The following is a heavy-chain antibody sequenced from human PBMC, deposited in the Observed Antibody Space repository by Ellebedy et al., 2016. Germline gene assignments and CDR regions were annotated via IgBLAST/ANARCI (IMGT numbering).Heavy chain of an antibody. Sequence: GESLKISCAASGFTFSSYAMSWVRQAPGKGLEWVSAISGSGGSTYYADSVKGRFTISRDNSKNTLYLQMNSLRAEDTAVYYCAKVLGSGSYDYYYYMDVWGKGTTVTVSS. CDR3: AKVLGSGSYDYYYYMDV. CDR1: GFTFSSYA. V-gene: IGHV3-23*01. J-gene: IGHJ6*03. D-gene: IGHD1-26*01. CDR2: ISGSGGST.